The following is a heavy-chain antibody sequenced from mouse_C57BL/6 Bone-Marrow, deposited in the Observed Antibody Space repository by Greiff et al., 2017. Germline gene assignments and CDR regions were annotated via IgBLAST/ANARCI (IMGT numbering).Heavy chain of an antibody. CDR3: ARIGYYYGSSYVWYFDV. D-gene: IGHD1-1*01. CDR2: INPNNGGT. Sequence: VQLQQSGPELVKPGASVKIPCKASGYKFTDYNMDWVKQSHGKSLEWIGDINPNNGGTISNQKFKGKATLTVDKSSSTAYMELRSLTSEDTAVYYCARIGYYYGSSYVWYFDVWGTGTTVTVSS. CDR1: GYKFTDYN. J-gene: IGHJ1*03. V-gene: IGHV1-18*01.